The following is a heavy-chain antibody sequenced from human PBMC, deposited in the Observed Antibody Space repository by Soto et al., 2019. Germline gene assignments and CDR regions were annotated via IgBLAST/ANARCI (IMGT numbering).Heavy chain of an antibody. V-gene: IGHV3-30*18. CDR1: GFTFSSYG. CDR3: AKDASVTHYYYGMDV. CDR2: ISYDGSNK. D-gene: IGHD4-4*01. J-gene: IGHJ6*02. Sequence: QVQLVESGGGVVQPGRSLRLSCAASGFTFSSYGMHWVRQAPGKGLEWVAVISYDGSNKYYADSVKGRFTISRDNFKNTLYPQMNSLRAEDTAVYYCAKDASVTHYYYGMDVWGQGTTVTVSS.